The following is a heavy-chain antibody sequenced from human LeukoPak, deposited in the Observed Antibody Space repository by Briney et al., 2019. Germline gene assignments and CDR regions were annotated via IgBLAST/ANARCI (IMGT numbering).Heavy chain of an antibody. CDR2: MNRNSGNT. CDR3: ARGPPYYYDSSGYSLDAFDI. J-gene: IGHJ3*02. D-gene: IGHD3-22*01. V-gene: IGHV1-8*01. Sequence: ASVKVSCKASGCTFTSYDINWVRQATGQGLEWMGCMNRNSGNTGYAQKFQGRVTMTRNTSISTAYMELSSLRSEDTAVYYCARGPPYYYDSSGYSLDAFDIWGQGTMVTVSS. CDR1: GCTFTSYD.